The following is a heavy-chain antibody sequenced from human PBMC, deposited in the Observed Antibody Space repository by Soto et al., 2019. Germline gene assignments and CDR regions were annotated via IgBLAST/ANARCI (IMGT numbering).Heavy chain of an antibody. J-gene: IGHJ6*02. CDR2: IIPIFGTA. Sequence: QVQLVQSGAEVKKPGSSVKVSCKASGGTFSSYAISWVRQAPGQGLEWMGGIIPIFGTANYAQKFQGRVTITADQSKSTGYMELSSLRSEDTAVYFCARGEGVHPVNPKNGMDVWGQGTTVTVSS. CDR3: ARGEGVHPVNPKNGMDV. CDR1: GGTFSSYA. D-gene: IGHD1-26*01. V-gene: IGHV1-69*01.